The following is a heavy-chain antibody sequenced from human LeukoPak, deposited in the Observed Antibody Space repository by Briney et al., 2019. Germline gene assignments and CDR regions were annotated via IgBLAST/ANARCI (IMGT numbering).Heavy chain of an antibody. CDR2: ISSRSSTI. CDR1: GFSLSTYS. V-gene: IGHV3-48*04. Sequence: GGSLRLSCVASGFSLSTYSTNWVRQAPGKGLEWISYISSRSSTIYYADSVKGRFTVSRDNAKNSLYLQMNSLRAEDTAVYYCARDHMVRGVPTSDYWGQGTLVTVSS. D-gene: IGHD3-10*01. CDR3: ARDHMVRGVPTSDY. J-gene: IGHJ4*02.